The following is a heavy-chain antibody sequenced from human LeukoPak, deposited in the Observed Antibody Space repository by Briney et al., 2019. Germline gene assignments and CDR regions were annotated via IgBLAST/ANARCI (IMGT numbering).Heavy chain of an antibody. J-gene: IGHJ4*02. CDR3: ARGPYRDGYIFDY. D-gene: IGHD5-24*01. CDR2: IIPIFGTA. CDR1: GYTFTGYY. Sequence: ASVKVSCKASGYTFTGYYMHWVRQAPGQGLEWMGGIIPIFGTANYAQKFQGRVTITADKSTSTAYMELSSLRSEDTAVYYCARGPYRDGYIFDYWGQGTLVTVSS. V-gene: IGHV1-69*06.